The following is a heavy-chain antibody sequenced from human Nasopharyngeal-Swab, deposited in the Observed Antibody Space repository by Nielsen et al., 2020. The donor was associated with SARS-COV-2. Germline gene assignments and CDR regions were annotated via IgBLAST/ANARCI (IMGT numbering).Heavy chain of an antibody. J-gene: IGHJ4*02. CDR3: AKALGSSGYYFFDY. Sequence: GESLKSSCAASGFTFSSYAMSWVRQAPGKGLEWVSAISGSGGSTYYADSVKGRFTISRDNSKNTLYLQMNSLRAEDTAVYYCAKALGSSGYYFFDYWGQGTLVTVSS. CDR1: GFTFSSYA. CDR2: ISGSGGST. D-gene: IGHD3-22*01. V-gene: IGHV3-23*01.